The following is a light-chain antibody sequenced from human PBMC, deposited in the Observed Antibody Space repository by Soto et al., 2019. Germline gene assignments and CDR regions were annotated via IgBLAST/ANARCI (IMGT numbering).Light chain of an antibody. CDR2: GAS. Sequence: EIVFTQSPSTLSLSPGERATLSCRASQSISTYLAWYQQKPGQAPRLVIYGASSRATGIPARFSGSGSGTDFTLTISRLEPEDFAVYYCQQYGSSGTFGQGTKVDIK. CDR1: QSISTY. CDR3: QQYGSSGT. J-gene: IGKJ1*01. V-gene: IGKV3-20*01.